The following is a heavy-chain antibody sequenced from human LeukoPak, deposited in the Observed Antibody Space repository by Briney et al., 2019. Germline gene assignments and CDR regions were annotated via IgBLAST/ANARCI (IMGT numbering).Heavy chain of an antibody. Sequence: ASVKVSCKASGYTFTSYYMHWVRQAPGHGLEWMGIINPSGGSTSYAQKFQGRVTISVDTSKNQFSLMLSSVTAADTAVYYCARGYDSSAYYPFNYWGQGTLVTVSS. CDR1: GYTFTSYY. CDR2: INPSGGST. CDR3: ARGYDSSAYYPFNY. V-gene: IGHV1-46*01. J-gene: IGHJ4*02. D-gene: IGHD3-22*01.